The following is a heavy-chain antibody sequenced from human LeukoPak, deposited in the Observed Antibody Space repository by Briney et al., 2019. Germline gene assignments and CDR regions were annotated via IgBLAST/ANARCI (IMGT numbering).Heavy chain of an antibody. Sequence: SETLSLTCTVSGGSISSYYWSWIRQPPGKGLECIGYIYYSGSTNYNPSLKSRVTISVDTSKNRFSLKLSSVTAADTAVYYCARGNYYDSSGYYFDYWGQGTLVTVSS. CDR1: GGSISSYY. CDR2: IYYSGST. CDR3: ARGNYYDSSGYYFDY. V-gene: IGHV4-59*08. D-gene: IGHD3-22*01. J-gene: IGHJ4*02.